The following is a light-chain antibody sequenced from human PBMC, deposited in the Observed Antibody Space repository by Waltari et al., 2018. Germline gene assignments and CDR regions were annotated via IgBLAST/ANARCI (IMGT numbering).Light chain of an antibody. CDR1: SSNIGSNY. J-gene: IGLJ2*01. V-gene: IGLV1-47*01. CDR2: KNN. CDR3: AVWDDSLSGFVL. Sequence: QSVLTQPPSTSGTPGQRVPIPCSGSSSNIGSNYVSRYQHLPGTAPKLLIYKNNQRPSGVPDRFSGSRSGTSASLAISGLRSEDEADYFCAVWDDSLSGFVLFGGGTKLTV.